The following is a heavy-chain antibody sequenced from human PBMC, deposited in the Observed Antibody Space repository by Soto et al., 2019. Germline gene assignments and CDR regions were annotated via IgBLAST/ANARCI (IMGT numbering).Heavy chain of an antibody. Sequence: EVHLLQSGGGLVQPGGSLRLSCAASGFSFSSFALSWVRQSPGKGLEWVAAVSGRGGDTYYANSVKGRFTISRDNSQITLFLQRNSLRAEDSAIYYCAKDPNYDFWSGFSAVYFDYWGQGTLVTVSS. CDR3: AKDPNYDFWSGFSAVYFDY. CDR2: VSGRGGDT. D-gene: IGHD3-3*01. CDR1: GFSFSSFA. V-gene: IGHV3-23*01. J-gene: IGHJ4*02.